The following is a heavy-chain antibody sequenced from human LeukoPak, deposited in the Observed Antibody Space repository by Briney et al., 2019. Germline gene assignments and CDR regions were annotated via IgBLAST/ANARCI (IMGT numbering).Heavy chain of an antibody. Sequence: PGGSLRLSCAASGFTFSSYWMSWVRQAPAKGMEWVANIKQDGSEKYYVDSVKGRFTISRDNAKNSLYLQMNSLRAEDTAVYYCARVDRFSPHFDVWGQGTLVTVSS. J-gene: IGHJ4*02. V-gene: IGHV3-7*01. D-gene: IGHD3-3*01. CDR1: GFTFSSYW. CDR2: IKQDGSEK. CDR3: ARVDRFSPHFDV.